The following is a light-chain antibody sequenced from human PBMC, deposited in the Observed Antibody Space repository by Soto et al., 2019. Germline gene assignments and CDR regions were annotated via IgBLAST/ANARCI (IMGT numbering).Light chain of an antibody. CDR1: SSDVGGYNY. V-gene: IGLV2-11*01. CDR2: EVS. CDR3: CSYAGSYD. Sequence: QSALTQPRSVSGSPGQSVTISCTGTSSDVGGYNYVSWYQQHPGKAPKLMIYEVSKRPSGVPDRFSGSKSVNTASLTISGLQAEDEADYYCCSYAGSYDFGTGTKLTVL. J-gene: IGLJ1*01.